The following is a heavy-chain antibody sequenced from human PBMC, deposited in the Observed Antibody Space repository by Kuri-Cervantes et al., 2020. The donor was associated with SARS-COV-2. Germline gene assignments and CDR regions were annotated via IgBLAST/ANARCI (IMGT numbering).Heavy chain of an antibody. CDR1: GFTFSSYS. CDR2: IKQDGSEK. D-gene: IGHD1-1*01. J-gene: IGHJ2*01. CDR3: ARLVNWDDWYFDL. V-gene: IGHV3-7*01. Sequence: GESLKISCAASGFTFSSYSMNWVRQAPGKGLEWVANIKQDGSEKYYVDSVKGRFTISRDNAKNSLYLQMNSLRAEDTAVYYCARLVNWDDWYFDLWGRGTLVTVSS.